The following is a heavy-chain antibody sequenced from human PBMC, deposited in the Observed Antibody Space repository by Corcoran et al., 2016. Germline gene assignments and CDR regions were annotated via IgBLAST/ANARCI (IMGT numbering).Heavy chain of an antibody. CDR3: ARENADSSDSCGYNFDY. CDR1: GDSVSSNSAA. J-gene: IGHJ4*02. CDR2: TYYRSKWYN. V-gene: IGHV6-1*01. Sequence: QVQLQQSGPGLVKPSQTLSLTCAISGDSVSSNSAAWNWIRQSPSRGLEWLGRTYYRSKWYNDYAVSVKSRITINPDTSKNQFSLQLNSVTPEDTAVYDCARENADSSDSCGYNFDYWGQGTLVTVAS. D-gene: IGHD3-22*01.